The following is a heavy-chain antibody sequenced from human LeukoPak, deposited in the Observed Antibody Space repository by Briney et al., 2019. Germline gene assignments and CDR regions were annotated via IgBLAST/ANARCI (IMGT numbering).Heavy chain of an antibody. V-gene: IGHV1-2*02. J-gene: IGHJ5*02. Sequence: GASVKVSCKASGYTFTGYYMHWVRQAPGQGLEWMGWINPNSGGTNYAQKFQGRVTMTRDTSISTAYMELSRLRSDDTAVYYCARAATVTTYNWFDPWGQGTLVTVSS. CDR3: ARAATVTTYNWFDP. D-gene: IGHD4-17*01. CDR2: INPNSGGT. CDR1: GYTFTGYY.